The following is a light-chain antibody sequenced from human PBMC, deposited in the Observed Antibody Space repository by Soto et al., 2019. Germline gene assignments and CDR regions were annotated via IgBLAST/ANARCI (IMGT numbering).Light chain of an antibody. CDR1: QDIGNF. CDR2: SAS. J-gene: IGKJ4*01. CDR3: QQLNNSPRS. Sequence: DIQLTQSPSFVSASVGDRVTITCRASQDIGNFLAWYQQKPGNAHKLLIYSASTLQSEVQSRFSGSGSAAEFSLTISSLQPEEFAAYFCQQLNNSPRSFGGGTKVEI. V-gene: IGKV1-9*01.